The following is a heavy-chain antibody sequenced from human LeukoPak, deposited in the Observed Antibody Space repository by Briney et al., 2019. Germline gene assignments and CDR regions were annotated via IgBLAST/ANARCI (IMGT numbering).Heavy chain of an antibody. CDR1: GYSISSGYC. D-gene: IGHD2-15*01. CDR3: ARGGIVVVVAARPGVAFDI. V-gene: IGHV4-38-2*02. CDR2: IYHSGST. Sequence: SETQSLTCTVSGYSISSGYCWGWIRQPPGKGLEWIGSIYHSGSTYYNPSLKSRVTISVDTSKNQFSLKLSSVTAADTAVYYCARGGIVVVVAARPGVAFDIWGQGTMVTVSS. J-gene: IGHJ3*02.